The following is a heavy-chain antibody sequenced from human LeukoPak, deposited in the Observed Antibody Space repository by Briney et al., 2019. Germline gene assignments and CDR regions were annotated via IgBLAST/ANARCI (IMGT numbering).Heavy chain of an antibody. J-gene: IGHJ5*02. V-gene: IGHV1-24*01. CDR2: FDPEDGET. CDR3: ARGQPYCGGDCYNPGNNWFDP. Sequence: GASVKVSCKVSGYTLTELSMHWVRQAPGKGLEWMGGFDPEDGETIYAQKFQGRVTITADESTSTAYMELSSLRSEDTAVYYCARGQPYCGGDCYNPGNNWFDPWGQGTLVTVSS. D-gene: IGHD2-21*02. CDR1: GYTLTELS.